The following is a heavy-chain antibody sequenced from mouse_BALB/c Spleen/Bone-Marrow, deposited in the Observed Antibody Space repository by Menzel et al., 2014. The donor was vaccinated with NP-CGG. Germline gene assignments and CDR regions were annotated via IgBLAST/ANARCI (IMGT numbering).Heavy chain of an antibody. Sequence: EVKLVDSGPGPVKPSQSLSLTCSVTGYSITSGYFWNWIRQFPGSKLEWMGYISFDGSNNYNPSLKNRISITRDTSKNQFFLKLSSVTTEDSSTYYCARTYYRYGAYYFDCWGQGTTLTVSS. V-gene: IGHV3-6*02. CDR1: GYSITSGYF. D-gene: IGHD2-14*01. CDR3: ARTYYRYGAYYFDC. J-gene: IGHJ2*01. CDR2: ISFDGSN.